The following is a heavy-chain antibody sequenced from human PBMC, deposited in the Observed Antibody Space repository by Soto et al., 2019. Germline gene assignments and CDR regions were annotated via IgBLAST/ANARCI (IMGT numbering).Heavy chain of an antibody. Sequence: GASVKVSCKASGYTFTSYDINWVRQATGQGLEWMGWMNPNSGNTGCAQKFQGRVTMTRNTSISTAYMELSSLRSEDTAVYYCAREVGSTVTTYYYYGMDVWGQGTTVTVSS. CDR1: GYTFTSYD. CDR3: AREVGSTVTTYYYYGMDV. D-gene: IGHD4-17*01. V-gene: IGHV1-8*01. J-gene: IGHJ6*02. CDR2: MNPNSGNT.